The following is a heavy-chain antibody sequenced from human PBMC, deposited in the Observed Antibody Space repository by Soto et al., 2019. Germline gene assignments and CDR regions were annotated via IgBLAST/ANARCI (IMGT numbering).Heavy chain of an antibody. J-gene: IGHJ3*02. V-gene: IGHV4-59*01. CDR3: ARTGYYDFWSSKMGDAFDI. Sequence: SDTLSLTCTVSGGSISSYYWSWIRQPPGKGLEWIGYIYYSGSTNYNPSLKSRVTISVDTSKNQFSLKLSSVTAADTAVYYCARTGYYDFWSSKMGDAFDIWGQGTMVTVS. CDR2: IYYSGST. D-gene: IGHD3-3*01. CDR1: GGSISSYY.